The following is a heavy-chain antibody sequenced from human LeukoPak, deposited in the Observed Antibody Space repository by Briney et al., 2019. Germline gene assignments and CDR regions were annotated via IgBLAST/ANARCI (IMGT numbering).Heavy chain of an antibody. CDR3: SKDLGRGYYYGMEV. J-gene: IGHJ6*01. Sequence: GRSLRLSCAASGFTFDDYAMHWVRQAPGKGLEWVSGISWDSGSIGYADSVKGRFTISRDNAKNSLYLQMNMLRARDTAFYNCSKDLGRGYYYGMEVWGQGTTVTVSS. CDR2: ISWDSGSI. V-gene: IGHV3-9*01. CDR1: GFTFDDYA.